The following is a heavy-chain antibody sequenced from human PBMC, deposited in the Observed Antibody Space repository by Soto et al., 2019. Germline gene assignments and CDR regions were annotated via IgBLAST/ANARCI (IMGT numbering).Heavy chain of an antibody. CDR3: AKSSVAVAGTAAEFDY. CDR1: GFTFSSYA. CDR2: ISGSGGST. V-gene: IGHV3-23*01. D-gene: IGHD6-19*01. Sequence: PGGSLRLSCAASGFTFSSYAMSWVRQAPGKGLEWVSAISGSGGSTYYADSVKGRFTISRDNSKNTLYLQMNSLRAEDTAVYYCAKSSVAVAGTAAEFDYWGQGTLVTVSS. J-gene: IGHJ4*02.